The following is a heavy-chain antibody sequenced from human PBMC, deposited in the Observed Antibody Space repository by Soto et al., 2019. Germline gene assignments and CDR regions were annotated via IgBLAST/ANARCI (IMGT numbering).Heavy chain of an antibody. CDR2: INAYSFNT. CDR1: GYTFTSYG. Sequence: ASVKVSCKASGYTFTSYGISWVRQAPVQVLELIVWINAYSFNTKYSQKLQGRFTITTDTSTITAYIELRSLRSDDTAVYYCSRDQDMAQFDYWGQGTLVTVSS. J-gene: IGHJ4*02. D-gene: IGHD2-15*01. V-gene: IGHV1-18*01. CDR3: SRDQDMAQFDY.